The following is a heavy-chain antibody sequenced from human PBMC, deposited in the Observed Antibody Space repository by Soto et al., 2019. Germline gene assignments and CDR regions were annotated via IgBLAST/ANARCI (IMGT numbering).Heavy chain of an antibody. J-gene: IGHJ4*02. CDR3: ARDRGVRGVNSPPFDY. CDR1: GFTFSSYS. V-gene: IGHV3-48*02. D-gene: IGHD3-10*01. CDR2: ISSSSSTI. Sequence: VQLVESGGGLVQPGGSLRLSCAASGFTFSSYSMNWVRQAPGKGLEWVSYISSSSSTIYYADSVKGRFTISRDNAKNSLYLQMNSLRDEDTAVYYCARDRGVRGVNSPPFDYWGQGTLVTVSS.